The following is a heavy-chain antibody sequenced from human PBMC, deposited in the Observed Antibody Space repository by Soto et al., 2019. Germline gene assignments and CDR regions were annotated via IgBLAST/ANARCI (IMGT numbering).Heavy chain of an antibody. CDR3: ATDRYYDSSGYYDY. Sequence: ASVKVSCKASGYTFTSYGISWVRQAPGQGLEWMGWISAYNGNTNYAQKLQGRVTMTTDTSTSTAYMELRSLRSDDTAVYYCATDRYYDSSGYYDYWGQGTLVTVSS. D-gene: IGHD3-22*01. CDR1: GYTFTSYG. V-gene: IGHV1-18*01. J-gene: IGHJ4*02. CDR2: ISAYNGNT.